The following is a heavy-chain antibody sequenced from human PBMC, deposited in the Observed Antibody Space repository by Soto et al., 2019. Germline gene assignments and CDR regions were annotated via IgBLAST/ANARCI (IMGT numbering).Heavy chain of an antibody. J-gene: IGHJ4*02. D-gene: IGHD3-10*01. CDR1: GYTFTSYA. CDR2: INAGNGNT. Sequence: QVQLVQSGAEVKKPGASVKVSCKASGYTFTSYAMHWVRQAPGQRLEWMGWINAGNGNTKYSQKFRGRVTITRDTSASTAYMELSSLRSEDTAVYYCARVITMVRGGIFGFDYWGQGTLVTVSS. V-gene: IGHV1-3*01. CDR3: ARVITMVRGGIFGFDY.